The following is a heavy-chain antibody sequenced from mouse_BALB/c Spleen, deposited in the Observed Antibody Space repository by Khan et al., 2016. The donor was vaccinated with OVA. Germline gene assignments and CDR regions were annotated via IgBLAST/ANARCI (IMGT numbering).Heavy chain of an antibody. CDR1: GFTFSTYA. V-gene: IGHV5-6*01. CDR2: ISTGGDYI. Sequence: EVELVESGGDLVKPGGSLKLSCAASGFTFSTYAMSWVRQTPDKRLEWVATISTGGDYIYYPDSVKGRFTISRDNVKNTLYLQMSSLRSEDTAMYYCSRHNYVPFAYWGQGTLVTVSA. J-gene: IGHJ3*01. CDR3: SRHNYVPFAY. D-gene: IGHD2-1*01.